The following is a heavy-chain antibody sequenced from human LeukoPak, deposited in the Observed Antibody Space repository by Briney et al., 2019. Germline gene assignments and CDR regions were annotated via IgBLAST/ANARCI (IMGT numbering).Heavy chain of an antibody. CDR1: GGSISSGGYS. J-gene: IGHJ5*02. CDR3: ARAIGGYCSSTSCENWFDP. CDR2: IYYSGST. V-gene: IGHV4-31*11. D-gene: IGHD2-2*01. Sequence: SETLSLTCAVSGGSISSGGYSWSWIRQHPGKGLEWIGYIYYSGSTYYNPSLKSRVTISVDTSKNQFSLKLSSVTAADTAVYYCARAIGGYCSSTSCENWFDPWGQGTLVTVSS.